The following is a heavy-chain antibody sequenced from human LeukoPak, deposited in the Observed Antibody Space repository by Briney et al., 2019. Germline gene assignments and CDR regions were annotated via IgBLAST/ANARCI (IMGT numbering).Heavy chain of an antibody. V-gene: IGHV4-39*01. CDR2: IYYSGST. J-gene: IGHJ5*02. Sequence: NPSETLSLTCTVSGGSISSSSYYWGWIRQPPGKGLEWIGSIYYSGSTYYNPSLKSRVTISVDTSKNQFSLKLSSVTAADTAVYYCARPHYDFWSGYHNWFDPWGQGTLVTVSS. D-gene: IGHD3-3*01. CDR1: GGSISSSSYY. CDR3: ARPHYDFWSGYHNWFDP.